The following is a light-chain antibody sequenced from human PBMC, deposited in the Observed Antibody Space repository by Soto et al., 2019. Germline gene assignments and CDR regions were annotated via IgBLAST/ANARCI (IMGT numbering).Light chain of an antibody. Sequence: DIVMTQSPLSLPVTPGEPASISCRSSQSLLHSNGYNHLDWYLQKPGQSPHFLLYLGSNRAPGVQDKFSGRGSGTDFTLKIRRVEAEDVGVYYCMQAQHLWTLGQGTKVEIK. V-gene: IGKV2-28*01. CDR1: QSLLHSNGYNH. CDR3: MQAQHLWT. J-gene: IGKJ1*01. CDR2: LGS.